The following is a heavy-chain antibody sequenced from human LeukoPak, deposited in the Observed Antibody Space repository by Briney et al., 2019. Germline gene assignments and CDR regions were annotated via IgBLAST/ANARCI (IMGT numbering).Heavy chain of an antibody. J-gene: IGHJ4*02. CDR1: GYTFTSYA. Sequence: ASVKVSCKASGYTFTSYAMHWVRQAPGQRLEWMGWINAGNGNTKYSQKFQGRVTITRDTSASTAYMELSSLRSEDTAVYYCARGRGGYCSGGSCYTFDYGAQGPLVTVSS. D-gene: IGHD2-15*01. CDR3: ARGRGGYCSGGSCYTFDY. CDR2: INAGNGNT. V-gene: IGHV1-3*01.